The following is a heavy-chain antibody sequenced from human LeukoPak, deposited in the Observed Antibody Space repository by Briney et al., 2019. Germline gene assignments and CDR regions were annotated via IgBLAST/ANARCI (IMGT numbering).Heavy chain of an antibody. D-gene: IGHD6-19*01. J-gene: IGHJ4*02. CDR3: ARVAVAAAFDY. CDR2: ISYDGSNK. Sequence: GRSLRLSCAASGFTFSSYAMHWVRQAPGKGLEWVAVISYDGSNKYYADSVKGRFTISRDNFKNTLYLQMNSLRAEDTAVYYCARVAVAAAFDYWGQGTLVTVSS. CDR1: GFTFSSYA. V-gene: IGHV3-30-3*01.